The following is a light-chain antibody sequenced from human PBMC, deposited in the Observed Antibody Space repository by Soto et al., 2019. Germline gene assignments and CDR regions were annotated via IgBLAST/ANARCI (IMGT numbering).Light chain of an antibody. Sequence: EIVLTQSPATLSLSPGERATLSCRASQSVSSYLAWYQQKPGQAPRLLIYDASNRATRIPARFSGSGSGTDFTLPITSLEPEDFAVYYCQQRSNWLTFGGGTKVEIK. CDR3: QQRSNWLT. CDR1: QSVSSY. V-gene: IGKV3-11*01. J-gene: IGKJ4*01. CDR2: DAS.